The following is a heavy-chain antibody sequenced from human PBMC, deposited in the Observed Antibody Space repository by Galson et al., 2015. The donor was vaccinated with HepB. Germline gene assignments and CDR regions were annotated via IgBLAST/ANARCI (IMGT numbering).Heavy chain of an antibody. CDR1: GFTFSSYS. D-gene: IGHD2-21*01. J-gene: IGHJ4*02. Sequence: SLRLSCAASGFTFSSYSMNWVRQAPGKGLEWVSSINTGSSFTYYADSVKGRFTISRDNAKSSLFLQMNSLRAEDTAVYYCAREGIGWGQGTLVTVSS. V-gene: IGHV3-21*01. CDR3: AREGIG. CDR2: INTGSSFT.